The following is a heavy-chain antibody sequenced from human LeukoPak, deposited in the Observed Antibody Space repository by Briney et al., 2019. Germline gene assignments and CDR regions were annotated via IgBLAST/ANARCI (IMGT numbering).Heavy chain of an antibody. Sequence: SETLSLTCTVSGGSISSYYWSWIRQPPGKGLEWIGYIYYSGSTNYNPSLKSRVTISVDTSKNQSSLKLSSVTAADTAVYYCAREGPTGSHDYWGQGTLVTVSS. D-gene: IGHD1-1*01. J-gene: IGHJ4*02. CDR2: IYYSGST. V-gene: IGHV4-59*01. CDR3: AREGPTGSHDY. CDR1: GGSISSYY.